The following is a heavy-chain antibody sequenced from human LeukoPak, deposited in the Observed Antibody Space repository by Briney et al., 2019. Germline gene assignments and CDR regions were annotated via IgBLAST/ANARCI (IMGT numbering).Heavy chain of an antibody. Sequence: SETLSLTCTGSGGSISSYYWSWIRQPPGKGLEWIGYIYYSGSTNYNPSLKSRVTISVDTSKNQFSLKLSSVTAADTAVYYCAIHFYSNYFDYWGQGTLVTVSS. CDR1: GGSISSYY. CDR2: IYYSGST. V-gene: IGHV4-59*01. D-gene: IGHD4-11*01. CDR3: AIHFYSNYFDY. J-gene: IGHJ4*02.